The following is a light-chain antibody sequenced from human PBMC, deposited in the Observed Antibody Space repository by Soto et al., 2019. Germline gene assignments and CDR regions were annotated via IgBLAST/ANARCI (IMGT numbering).Light chain of an antibody. Sequence: IVLTQSPGTLSLSPGETATLSCRASQTVSSTYLAWYQHKPGRAPRLLIDGASSRAAGIPDRFSGSGSGTDFTLTISRLEPEYLAVYYCQQYDYLVTFGQGTKVEIK. CDR1: QTVSSTY. CDR3: QQYDYLVT. V-gene: IGKV3-20*01. CDR2: GAS. J-gene: IGKJ1*01.